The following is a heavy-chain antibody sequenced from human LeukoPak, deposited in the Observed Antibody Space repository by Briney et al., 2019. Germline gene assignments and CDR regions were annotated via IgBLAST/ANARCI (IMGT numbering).Heavy chain of an antibody. CDR1: GYTFTGYY. V-gene: IGHV1-2*02. CDR2: INPNSGGT. Sequence: ASVKVSCKASGYTFTGYYMHWVRQAPGQGLEWMGWINPNSGGTNDAQKFQGTVTMTRDTSISTAYMELSRLRSDDTAVYYCAKLSDFWSGYHDYWGQGTLVTVSS. J-gene: IGHJ4*02. D-gene: IGHD3-3*01. CDR3: AKLSDFWSGYHDY.